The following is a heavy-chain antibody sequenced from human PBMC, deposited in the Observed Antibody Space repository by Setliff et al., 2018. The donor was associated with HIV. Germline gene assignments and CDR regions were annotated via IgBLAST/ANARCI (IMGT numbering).Heavy chain of an antibody. CDR1: GFTFSGYA. D-gene: IGHD2-21*02. CDR3: AKRVVTTAVRYFDL. V-gene: IGHV3-23*01. J-gene: IGHJ2*01. CDR2: ISGSGGTT. Sequence: PGGSLRLSCAASGFTFSGYAMSWVRQAPGKGLEWVSAISGSGGTTYYADSVKGRFTISRDNSKSTLYLQMNSLRAEDTAVYYCAKRVVTTAVRYFDLWGRGTLVTVPQ.